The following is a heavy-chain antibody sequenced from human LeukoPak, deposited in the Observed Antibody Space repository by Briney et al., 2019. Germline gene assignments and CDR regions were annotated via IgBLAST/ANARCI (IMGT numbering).Heavy chain of an antibody. Sequence: GGSLRLSCAAPGFTFSSYSMNWVRQAPGKGLEWVSYISSSTSTIYYADSVKGRFTISRDNAKNSLYLQMNSLRAEDTAVYYCARAQTNWGQGTLVTVSS. CDR3: ARAQTN. J-gene: IGHJ4*02. CDR2: ISSSTSTI. V-gene: IGHV3-48*01. D-gene: IGHD4-11*01. CDR1: GFTFSSYS.